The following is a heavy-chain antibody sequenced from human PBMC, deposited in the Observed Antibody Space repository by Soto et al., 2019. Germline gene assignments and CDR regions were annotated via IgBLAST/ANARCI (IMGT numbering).Heavy chain of an antibody. D-gene: IGHD5-18*01. CDR2: ITPILGIA. J-gene: IGHJ6*03. CDR3: ARGGGLLSYYYYYMDV. V-gene: IGHV1-69*02. Sequence: QVQLVQSGAEVKKPGSSVKVSCKASGGTFSSYTISWVRQAPGQGLEWMGRITPILGIANYAQKFQGRVTITADKSTSTAYMELSSLRSEDTAVYYCARGGGLLSYYYYYMDVWGKGTTVTVSS. CDR1: GGTFSSYT.